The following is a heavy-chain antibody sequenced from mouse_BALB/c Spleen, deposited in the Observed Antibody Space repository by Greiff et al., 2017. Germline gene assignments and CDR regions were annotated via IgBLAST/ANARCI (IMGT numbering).Heavy chain of an antibody. Sequence: QVTLKVSGPGILQPSQTLSLTCSFSGFSLSTSGMSVGWIRQPSGKGLEWLAHIWWNDDKYYNPALKSRLTISKDTSNNQVFLKIASVVTADTATYYCARILYGLDYWGQGTTLTVSS. CDR3: ARILYGLDY. D-gene: IGHD1-1*01. V-gene: IGHV8-8*01. CDR1: GFSLSTSGMS. J-gene: IGHJ2*01. CDR2: IWWNDDK.